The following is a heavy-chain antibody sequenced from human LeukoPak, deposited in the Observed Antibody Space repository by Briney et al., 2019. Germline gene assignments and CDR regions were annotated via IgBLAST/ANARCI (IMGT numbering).Heavy chain of an antibody. CDR2: ISTYNGNT. Sequence: ASVKVSCKASGYTFTTYGISWVRQAPGQGLEWMGWISTYNGNTKYAQNLQGRVTMTTDISTSTAYMELRSLRSDDTAVYYCARDAIQGRPTSDYWGQGTLVTVSS. J-gene: IGHJ4*02. CDR1: GYTFTTYG. V-gene: IGHV1-18*01. CDR3: ARDAIQGRPTSDY. D-gene: IGHD1-1*01.